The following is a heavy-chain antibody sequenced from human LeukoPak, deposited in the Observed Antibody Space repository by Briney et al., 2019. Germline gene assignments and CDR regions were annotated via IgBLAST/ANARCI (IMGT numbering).Heavy chain of an antibody. J-gene: IGHJ4*02. CDR1: GGTFSSYA. CDR2: IIPIFGTV. CDR3: ARSDSSSGWFGYFDY. V-gene: IGHV1-69*05. Sequence: GASVKVSCKASGGTFSSYAISWVRQAPGQGPEWMGRIIPIFGTVNYAQKFQGRVTITTDESTSTAYLELSSLRSEDTAVYYCARSDSSSGWFGYFDYWGQGTLVSVSS. D-gene: IGHD6-19*01.